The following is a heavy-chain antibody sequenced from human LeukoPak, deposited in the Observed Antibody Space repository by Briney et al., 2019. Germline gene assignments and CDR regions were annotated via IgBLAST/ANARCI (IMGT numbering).Heavy chain of an antibody. CDR2: IYYSGST. J-gene: IGHJ5*02. Sequence: SETLSLTCTVSGGSISNYYWSWIRQPPGKGLEWIGYIYYSGSTNYNPSLKSRVTISVDTSKNQFSLKLSSVTAADTAVYYCARVGIVLVTGSNWVDPWGQGTLVTVSS. V-gene: IGHV4-59*01. CDR1: GGSISNYY. CDR3: ARVGIVLVTGSNWVDP. D-gene: IGHD3-22*01.